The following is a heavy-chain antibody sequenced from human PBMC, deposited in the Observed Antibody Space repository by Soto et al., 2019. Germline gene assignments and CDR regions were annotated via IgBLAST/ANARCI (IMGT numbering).Heavy chain of an antibody. J-gene: IGHJ4*02. V-gene: IGHV4-34*01. CDR2: INHSGST. D-gene: IGHD1-26*01. CDR1: GGSFSGYY. Sequence: QVRLQQGGAGLLKPSETLSLTCAVYGGSFSGYYWSWIRQPPGKGLEWIGEINHSGSTNYNPSLKSRVTISVDTSKNQFSLKLSSVTAADTAVYYCARPGVGVKWYYFDYWGQGTLVTVSS. CDR3: ARPGVGVKWYYFDY.